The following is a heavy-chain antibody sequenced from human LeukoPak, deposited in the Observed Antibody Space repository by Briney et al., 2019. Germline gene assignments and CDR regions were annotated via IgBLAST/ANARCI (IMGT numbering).Heavy chain of an antibody. D-gene: IGHD6-19*01. CDR2: IYYSGST. V-gene: IGHV4-61*01. CDR1: GGSVSSGSYY. J-gene: IGHJ4*01. Sequence: SETLSLTCTVSGGSVSSGSYYWSWIRQPPGKGLEWIGYIYYSGSTNYNPSLKSRVTISVDTSKNQFSLKLSSVTAADTAVYYCARGISSGWSRAVGYWGQEPWSPSPQ. CDR3: ARGISSGWSRAVGY.